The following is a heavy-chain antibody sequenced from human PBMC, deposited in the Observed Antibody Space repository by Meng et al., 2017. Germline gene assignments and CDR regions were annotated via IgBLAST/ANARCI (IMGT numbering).Heavy chain of an antibody. V-gene: IGHV3-30*04. D-gene: IGHD4-17*01. CDR2: ISSGARNK. J-gene: IGHJ4*02. CDR3: AREPGYGDYGTRQFEY. Sequence: SCKASGYTFTSYVMHWVRQAPGKGLEWVAAISSGARNKYFADSVKGRLTISRDDSKNTVYLEMNSLRTEDTAVYYCAREPGYGDYGTRQFEYWGLGTLVTVSS. CDR1: GYTFTSYV.